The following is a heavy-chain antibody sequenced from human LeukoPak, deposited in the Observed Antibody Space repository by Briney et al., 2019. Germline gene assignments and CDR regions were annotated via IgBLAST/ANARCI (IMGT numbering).Heavy chain of an antibody. J-gene: IGHJ6*04. CDR1: GFTVSSYW. D-gene: IGHD3-10*01. Sequence: GGSLRLSCAAAGFTVSSYWMSWVRQAPGKGLEWVANIKQDGSAKNYVVSVKGRFTISRDNAKNSLLLQMDRLRAEDTAVYYCARDDGYGSGSLNPYYYYGMDVWGKGTTVTVSS. CDR2: IKQDGSAK. V-gene: IGHV3-7*03. CDR3: ARDDGYGSGSLNPYYYYGMDV.